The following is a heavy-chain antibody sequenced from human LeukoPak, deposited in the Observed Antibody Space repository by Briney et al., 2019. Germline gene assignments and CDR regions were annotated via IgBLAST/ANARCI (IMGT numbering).Heavy chain of an antibody. CDR3: ARLFRYCSGGTCYTDRGYFFDY. Sequence: PGGSPRLSCVAPGFTFSNYAMSWVRQAPGKGLEGDSTISGSGANTYYADSVKGRFTISRDNSKNTLSLQTTSLRAEDTAVYYCARLFRYCSGGTCYTDRGYFFDYWGQGTLVTVSS. CDR2: ISGSGANT. J-gene: IGHJ4*02. CDR1: GFTFSNYA. V-gene: IGHV3-23*01. D-gene: IGHD2-15*01.